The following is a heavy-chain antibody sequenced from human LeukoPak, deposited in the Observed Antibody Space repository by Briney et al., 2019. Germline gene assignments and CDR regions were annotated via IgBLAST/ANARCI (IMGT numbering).Heavy chain of an antibody. CDR3: TRIFRTAHFDY. V-gene: IGHV3-15*07. CDR2: IKSKTDGGTT. CDR1: GFTFRNYV. Sequence: PGGSLRLSCAASGFTFRNYVIHWVRQAPGKGLEWVGRIKSKTDGGTTDYAAPVKGRFTISRDDSENTLYLQVNSLKTEDTAVYYCTRIFRTAHFDYWGQGTPVTVSS. J-gene: IGHJ4*02. D-gene: IGHD2/OR15-2a*01.